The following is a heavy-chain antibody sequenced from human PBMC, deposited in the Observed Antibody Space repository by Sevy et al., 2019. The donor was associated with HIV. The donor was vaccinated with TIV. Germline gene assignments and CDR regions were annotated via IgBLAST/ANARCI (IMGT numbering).Heavy chain of an antibody. D-gene: IGHD3-16*01. CDR3: ARGFADWGSFHYSL. J-gene: IGHJ4*02. CDR1: GFTFSTYW. Sequence: GGSLRLSCAASGFTFSTYWMTWVRQAPGKGLEWVAYIKQDGTEAYYVDAVRGRFTVSRDNSHMLFFLQMTSLRDEDTAVFYCARGFADWGSFHYSLWGQGTPVTVSS. CDR2: IKQDGTEA. V-gene: IGHV3-7*01.